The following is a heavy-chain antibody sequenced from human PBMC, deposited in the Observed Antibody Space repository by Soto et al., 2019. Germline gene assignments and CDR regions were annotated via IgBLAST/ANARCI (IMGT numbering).Heavy chain of an antibody. D-gene: IGHD3-22*01. CDR1: GGSVSSGSYY. Sequence: QVQLQESGPGLVKPSETLSLTCTVSGGSVSSGSYYWSWIRQPPGKGLGWIGYIYYSGSTNYNPSLKSRVTISVDTSKNQFSLKLSSVTAADTAVYYCARDRAGYYDSSGYSSWFDPWGQGTLVTVSS. CDR2: IYYSGST. J-gene: IGHJ5*02. V-gene: IGHV4-61*01. CDR3: ARDRAGYYDSSGYSSWFDP.